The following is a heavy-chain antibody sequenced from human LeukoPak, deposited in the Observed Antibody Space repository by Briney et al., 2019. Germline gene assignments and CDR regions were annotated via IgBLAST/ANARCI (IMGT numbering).Heavy chain of an antibody. CDR3: ATYSTGFDI. CDR1: GGSFSDYY. CDR2: INHRGST. V-gene: IGHV4-34*01. D-gene: IGHD6-19*01. J-gene: IGHJ3*02. Sequence: PSETLSLTCAVYGGSFSDYYWTWIRQPPGKGLEWIGEINHRGSTHYNPSLKSRVTISVDTSKKQFSLKLSSVTAADTAVYYCATYSTGFDIWGQGTVITVSS.